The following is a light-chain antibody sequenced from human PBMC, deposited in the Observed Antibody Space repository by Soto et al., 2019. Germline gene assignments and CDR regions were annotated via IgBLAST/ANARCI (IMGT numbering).Light chain of an antibody. Sequence: EVVLTQSPATLSLSPGERATLSCRASQNVRTFLAWYHQEPGQAPRLLIYGAFNRATGIPARFSGSGSGTDFTLTISSLQPEDFATYYCQQSYSKIWTFGQGTKVDNK. CDR1: QNVRTF. CDR2: GAF. CDR3: QQSYSKIWT. V-gene: IGKV3-11*01. J-gene: IGKJ1*01.